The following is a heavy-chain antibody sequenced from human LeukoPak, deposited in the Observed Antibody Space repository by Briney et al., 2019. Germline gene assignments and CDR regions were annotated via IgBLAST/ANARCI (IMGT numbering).Heavy chain of an antibody. Sequence: SETLSLTCAVSGGSISSSNWWSWVRQPPGKGLEWIGEIYHSGSTNYNPSLKSRVTVSVDKSKNQFSLKLSSVTAADTAVYYCARVYYYGSGSSDYWGQGTLVTVSS. CDR2: IYHSGST. CDR1: GGSISSSNW. CDR3: ARVYYYGSGSSDY. J-gene: IGHJ4*02. D-gene: IGHD3-10*01. V-gene: IGHV4-4*02.